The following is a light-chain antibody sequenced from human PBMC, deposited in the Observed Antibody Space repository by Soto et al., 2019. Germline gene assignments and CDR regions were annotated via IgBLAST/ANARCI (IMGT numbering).Light chain of an antibody. CDR1: SSDVGGYNY. J-gene: IGLJ3*02. CDR3: CSYAGSNILM. Sequence: FALTQPRSVSGSPGQSVTISCTGTSSDVGGYNYVSWYQQHPGKVPKLMIFDVNKRPSGVPDRFSGSKSGNTASLTISGLQAADEADYHCCSYAGSNILMFGGGTKLTVL. CDR2: DVN. V-gene: IGLV2-11*01.